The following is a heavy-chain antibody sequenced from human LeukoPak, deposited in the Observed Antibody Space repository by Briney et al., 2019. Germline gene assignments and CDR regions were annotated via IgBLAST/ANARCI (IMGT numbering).Heavy chain of an antibody. CDR2: INPNSGGT. Sequence: GASVKVSCKASGYTFTGYYMHWVRQAPGQGLEWMGWINPNSGGTNYAQKFQGRVTMTRDTSISTAYMELSRLRSDDTAVYYCARDGITIFGVVLDYYYYYMDVWGKGTTVTVSS. J-gene: IGHJ6*03. CDR1: GYTFTGYY. D-gene: IGHD3-3*01. V-gene: IGHV1-2*02. CDR3: ARDGITIFGVVLDYYYYYMDV.